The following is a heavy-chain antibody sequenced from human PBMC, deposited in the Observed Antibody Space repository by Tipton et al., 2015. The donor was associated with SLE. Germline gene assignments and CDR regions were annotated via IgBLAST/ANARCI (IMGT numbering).Heavy chain of an antibody. D-gene: IGHD3-22*01. CDR2: LDYSGST. J-gene: IGHJ4*02. V-gene: IGHV4-39*07. CDR1: GGSISSSPFY. Sequence: TLSLTRTVSGGSISSSPFYWGWIRQPPGKGLEWIGSLDYSGSTYYNPSLKSRISISVDRSKNQFSLKLSSVTAADTAVYYCARAVGDTSGYLDYWGLGTLVTVSS. CDR3: ARAVGDTSGYLDY.